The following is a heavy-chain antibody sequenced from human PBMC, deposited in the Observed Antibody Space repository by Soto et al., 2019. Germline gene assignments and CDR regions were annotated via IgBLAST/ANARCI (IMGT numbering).Heavy chain of an antibody. CDR2: IHYSGST. Sequence: SETLSLPCTASGGSISSYYWSWIRQPPGKGLEWIGHIHYSGSTNSNPSLKTRVTISEDRSNTQFSLKLSSLNAEASAVSSCARNSYQNYYLHVLRKGTSV. CDR3: ARNSYQNYYLHV. CDR1: GGSISSYY. V-gene: IGHV4-59*01. J-gene: IGHJ6*03. D-gene: IGHD1-26*01.